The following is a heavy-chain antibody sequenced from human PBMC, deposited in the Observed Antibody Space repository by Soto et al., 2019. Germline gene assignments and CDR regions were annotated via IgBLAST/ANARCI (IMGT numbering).Heavy chain of an antibody. CDR2: ISGDGRFT. J-gene: IGHJ5*01. CDR3: ARVFVEWFDS. CDR1: GFTFSNYW. D-gene: IGHD3-3*01. Sequence: GGSLRLSCGASGFTFSNYWMHWVRQAPGEGLVWVSRISGDGRFTRFADSVRGRFTISRDNAKNTLHLQMDSLRVEDTAVYYCARVFVEWFDSWGQRILVT. V-gene: IGHV3-74*01.